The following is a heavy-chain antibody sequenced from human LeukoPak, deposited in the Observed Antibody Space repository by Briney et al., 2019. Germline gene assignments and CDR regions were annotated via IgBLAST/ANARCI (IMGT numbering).Heavy chain of an antibody. V-gene: IGHV3-23*01. Sequence: GGSLRLSCAASGFSFTSYAMRWVRQAPGKGLEWVSAISTGGGSTYYADSVQGRFTISRDNSKTTLSLQLNSLRAEDTAVYYCANGRVMIPFFDYGGQGTLVTVSS. D-gene: IGHD3/OR15-3a*01. CDR3: ANGRVMIPFFDY. CDR1: GFSFTSYA. J-gene: IGHJ4*02. CDR2: ISTGGGST.